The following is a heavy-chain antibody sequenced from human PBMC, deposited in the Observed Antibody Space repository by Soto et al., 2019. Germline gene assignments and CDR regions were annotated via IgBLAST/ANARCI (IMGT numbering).Heavy chain of an antibody. CDR1: GFTFSSYG. CDR3: ARAFDSLSTIDX. Sequence: GSLRLSCATSGFTFSSYGMHWVRQAPGKGLEWVAGIWYYGSNKYYADSVKGRFTISRDNSKNTLYLQMNSLRAEDTAVYYCARAFDSLSTIDXWGQGTLVTVSX. CDR2: IWYYGSNK. J-gene: IGHJ4*02. D-gene: IGHD3-9*01. V-gene: IGHV3-33*01.